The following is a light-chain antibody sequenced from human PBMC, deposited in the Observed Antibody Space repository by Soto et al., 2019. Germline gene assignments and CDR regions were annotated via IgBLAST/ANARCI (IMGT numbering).Light chain of an antibody. CDR2: DVS. V-gene: IGLV2-14*03. J-gene: IGLJ1*01. Sequence: ALTQPASLSGSPGQSITISCTGTSSDVGGYNYVSWYQQHPGKAPKLMIYDVSNRPSGVSNRFSGSKSGNTASLTISGLQAEDEADYYCSSYRASSSTHYVFGTGTKVTVL. CDR1: SSDVGGYNY. CDR3: SSYRASSSTHYV.